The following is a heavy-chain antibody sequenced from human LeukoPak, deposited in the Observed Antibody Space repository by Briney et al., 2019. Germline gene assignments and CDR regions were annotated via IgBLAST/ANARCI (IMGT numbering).Heavy chain of an antibody. V-gene: IGHV4-39*07. D-gene: IGHD3-22*01. Sequence: TSETLSLTCTVSGGSISSSSYYWGWIRQPPGKGLEWIGSIYSSGSTYYNPSLKSRVIIIIDTPKNHFSLTLSSVTAADTAVYYCARSDSYGLVGIWGQGTMVTVSS. J-gene: IGHJ3*02. CDR1: GGSISSSSYY. CDR2: IYSSGST. CDR3: ARSDSYGLVGI.